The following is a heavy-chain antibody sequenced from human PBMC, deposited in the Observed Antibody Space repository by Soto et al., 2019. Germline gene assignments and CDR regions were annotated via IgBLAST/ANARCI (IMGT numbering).Heavy chain of an antibody. D-gene: IGHD6-19*01. CDR1: GDTFRSYA. J-gene: IGHJ4*02. CDR3: AKFAESSGYFDS. Sequence: GASVKVSCKASGDTFRSYAISWVRQAPGQGLEWMGGIIPMFGTTNYAQKFQGRVTITADESTSTVNMELSSLRSEDTAVYFCAKFAESSGYFDSWGQGTLVTVSS. CDR2: IIPMFGTT. V-gene: IGHV1-69*13.